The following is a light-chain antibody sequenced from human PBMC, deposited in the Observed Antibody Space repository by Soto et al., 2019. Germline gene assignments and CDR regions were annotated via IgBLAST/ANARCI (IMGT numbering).Light chain of an antibody. CDR2: DVG. J-gene: IGLJ1*01. CDR1: SSDVGGYNY. CDR3: CSYAGSYTFDV. V-gene: IGLV2-11*01. Sequence: QSVLTQPRSVSGSPGQSVTISCTGTSSDVGGYNYVSWYQQHPGKAPKLMIYDVGKRPSGVPDRFSGSKSGNTASLTISGLQAEDEADYYCCSYAGSYTFDVFGTGTKLTVL.